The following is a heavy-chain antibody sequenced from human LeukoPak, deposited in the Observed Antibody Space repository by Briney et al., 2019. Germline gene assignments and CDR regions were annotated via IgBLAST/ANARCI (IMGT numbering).Heavy chain of an antibody. CDR1: GGSFSGYY. J-gene: IGHJ4*02. CDR3: ARHRRITIFGVVADY. V-gene: IGHV4-59*01. Sequence: PSETLSLTCAVYGGSFSGYYWSWIRQPPGKGLEWIGYIYYSGSTNYNPSLKSRVTISVDTSKNQFSLKLSSVTAADTAVYYCARHRRITIFGVVADYWGQGTLVTVSS. CDR2: IYYSGST. D-gene: IGHD3-3*01.